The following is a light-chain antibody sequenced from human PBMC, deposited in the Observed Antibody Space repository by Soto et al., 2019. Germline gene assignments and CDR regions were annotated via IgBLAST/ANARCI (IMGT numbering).Light chain of an antibody. CDR2: AAS. J-gene: IGKJ3*01. CDR1: QGIRNF. V-gene: IGKV1-27*01. CDR3: QKYSSVPV. Sequence: DIQMTQSPPSLSASVGDRVTITCRASQGIRNFVAWYQQKPGKAPKLLIYAASTLQSGAPSRFSGSGSGTDFTLTINSLQPEDVATYSCQKYSSVPVFGPGTKVEIK.